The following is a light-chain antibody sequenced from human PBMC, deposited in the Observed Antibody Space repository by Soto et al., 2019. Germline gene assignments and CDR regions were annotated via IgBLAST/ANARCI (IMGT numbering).Light chain of an antibody. CDR2: WAS. J-gene: IGKJ4*01. V-gene: IGKV4-1*01. CDR1: QSVLYSSNNKNY. Sequence: DIVMTQSPDSLAVSLGERATINCKSSQSVLYSSNNKNYLAWYQQKPGQSPKLLIYWASTRESGVPDRFSGSGSGTDFTLIISSLHVVDVAVYYCQQYYNTPLTFGGGTKVEIK. CDR3: QQYYNTPLT.